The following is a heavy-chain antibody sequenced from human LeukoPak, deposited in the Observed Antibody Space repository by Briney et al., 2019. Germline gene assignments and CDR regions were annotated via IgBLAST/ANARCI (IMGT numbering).Heavy chain of an antibody. V-gene: IGHV1-2*02. CDR3: ARAFNGYYFDF. J-gene: IGHJ4*02. Sequence: ASVTVSCKASGYTFIGHYIHWVRQAPGQGLEWMGWINPSSGGANYAQKSQGRVTMTRGTSTSTAFMELSSLRSDDTAVYYCARAFNGYYFDFWGQGTQVTVSP. CDR1: GYTFIGHY. CDR2: INPSSGGA.